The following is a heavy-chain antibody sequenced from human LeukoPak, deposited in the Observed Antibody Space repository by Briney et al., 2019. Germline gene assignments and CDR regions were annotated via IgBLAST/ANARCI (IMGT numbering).Heavy chain of an antibody. CDR2: ISVNGRDK. CDR1: GFDFNSYA. Sequence: GGSLRLSCAASGFDFNSYALHWVRQAPGKGVESVAVISVNGRDKYYANSVKGRFSISRDNSKNTFSLQMNSLRVEDSALYYSATLDWRHKYLVACGSSEFWGQGTLVSVSS. V-gene: IGHV3-30*01. J-gene: IGHJ4*02. CDR3: ATLDWRHKYLVACGSSEF. D-gene: IGHD2-21*01.